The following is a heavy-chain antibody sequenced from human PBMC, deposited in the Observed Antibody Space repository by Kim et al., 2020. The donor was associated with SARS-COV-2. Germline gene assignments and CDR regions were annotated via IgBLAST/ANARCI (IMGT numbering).Heavy chain of an antibody. Sequence: SETLSLTCTVSGGSISSSSYYWGWIRQPPGKGLEWIGSIYYSGSTYYNPSLKSRVTISVDTSKNQFSLKLSSVTAADTAVYYCARHTRHCTNGVCFPWYFDLWGRGTLVTVSS. CDR3: ARHTRHCTNGVCFPWYFDL. D-gene: IGHD2-8*01. CDR2: IYYSGST. CDR1: GGSISSSSYY. V-gene: IGHV4-39*01. J-gene: IGHJ2*01.